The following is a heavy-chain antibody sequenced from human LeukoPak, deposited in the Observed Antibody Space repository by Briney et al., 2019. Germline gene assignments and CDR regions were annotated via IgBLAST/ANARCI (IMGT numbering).Heavy chain of an antibody. J-gene: IGHJ3*02. D-gene: IGHD1-20*01. CDR3: ARDAEGITGTRDAFDI. V-gene: IGHV3-33*01. CDR2: IWYDGSNK. CDR1: GFTFSSYG. Sequence: GGSLRLSCAASGFTFSSYGMHWVRQAPGKGLEWVAVIWYDGSNKYYADSVKGRFTISRDNSKNTLYLQMNSLRAEDTAVYYCARDAEGITGTRDAFDIWGQGTMVTVSS.